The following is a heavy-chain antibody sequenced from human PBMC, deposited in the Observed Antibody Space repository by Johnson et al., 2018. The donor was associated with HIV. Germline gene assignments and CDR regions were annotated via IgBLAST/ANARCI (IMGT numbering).Heavy chain of an antibody. CDR1: GYTFSSYA. CDR3: ATNLGARWELLDAFDI. D-gene: IGHD1-26*01. CDR2: ISYDGSNK. V-gene: IGHV3-30-3*01. J-gene: IGHJ3*02. Sequence: QVQLVESGGGVVQPGRSLRLSCAASGYTFSSYAMHWVRQAPGKGLEWVAVISYDGSNKYYADSVKGRFTISRDNSKNTLYLQMNSLRAEDTAVYYCATNLGARWELLDAFDIWGQGTMVTVSS.